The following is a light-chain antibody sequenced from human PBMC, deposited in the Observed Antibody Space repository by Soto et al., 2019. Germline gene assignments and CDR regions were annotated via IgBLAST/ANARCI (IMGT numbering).Light chain of an antibody. CDR3: HQYNRWHPRT. Sequence: EVVMTQSPATLSVSPGERATLSCRASQSISTDLAWYQQKPGQGPRLLIYGASTRATGIPARFSGSGSGTDFTLTINSLQSEASAVYYCHQYNRWHPRTFGQGTRVEIK. V-gene: IGKV3-15*01. J-gene: IGKJ1*01. CDR2: GAS. CDR1: QSISTD.